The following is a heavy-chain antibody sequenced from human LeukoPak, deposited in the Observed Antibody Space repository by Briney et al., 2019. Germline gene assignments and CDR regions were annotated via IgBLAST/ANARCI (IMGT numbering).Heavy chain of an antibody. CDR3: AKVGSSGYYYALNFDY. D-gene: IGHD3-22*01. V-gene: IGHV3-23*01. Sequence: HPGGSLRLSCAASGFTFSSYAMSWVRQAPGKGLEWVSAISGSGGSTYYADSVKGRFTISRDNSKNTLYLQMNSLRAEDTAVYYCAKVGSSGYYYALNFDYWGQGTLVTVSS. CDR2: ISGSGGST. J-gene: IGHJ4*02. CDR1: GFTFSSYA.